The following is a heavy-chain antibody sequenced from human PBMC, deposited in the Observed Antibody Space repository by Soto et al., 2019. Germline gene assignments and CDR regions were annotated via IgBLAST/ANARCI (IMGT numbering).Heavy chain of an antibody. CDR1: GFSLSNSGVG. Sequence: QITLKESGPSPVKPTQTLTVTCTFSGFSLSNSGVGVAWIRQPPGKALEWLALIYGDNDKRYSPSLKTRLTITKDTSTTHAVLTITHMVPVDPATYYCAHRTLHYYGDYDTGTSHVSDSWGQRTPVTVSS. D-gene: IGHD4-17*01. CDR2: IYGDNDK. J-gene: IGHJ4*02. V-gene: IGHV2-5*02. CDR3: AHRTLHYYGDYDTGTSHVSDS.